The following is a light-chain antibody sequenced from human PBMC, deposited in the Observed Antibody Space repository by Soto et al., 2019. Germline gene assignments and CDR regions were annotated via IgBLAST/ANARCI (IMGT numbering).Light chain of an antibody. Sequence: EIVLTQSPGTLSLSPVERATLSCMASQTISNRLLAWYQQKPGQSPRLLIYGASSRATGIPDRFSGSGSGTDFTLTISRVEPEDFAVYYCQQYGSSLITFGQGTRLEIK. CDR1: QTISNRL. CDR3: QQYGSSLIT. CDR2: GAS. V-gene: IGKV3-20*01. J-gene: IGKJ5*01.